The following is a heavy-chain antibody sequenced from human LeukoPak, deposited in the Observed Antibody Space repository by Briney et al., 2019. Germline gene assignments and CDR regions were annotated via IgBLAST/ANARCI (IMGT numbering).Heavy chain of an antibody. D-gene: IGHD3-22*01. V-gene: IGHV3-21*01. Sequence: GGSLRLSCAASGFTFSSYSMNWVRQAPGKGLEWVSSISSSSSYIYYADSVKGRFTISRDNAKNSLYLQMNSLRAEDTAVYYCARDRHRYHYDGSGYPPYWGQGTLVTVSS. CDR1: GFTFSSYS. CDR2: ISSSSSYI. CDR3: ARDRHRYHYDGSGYPPY. J-gene: IGHJ4*02.